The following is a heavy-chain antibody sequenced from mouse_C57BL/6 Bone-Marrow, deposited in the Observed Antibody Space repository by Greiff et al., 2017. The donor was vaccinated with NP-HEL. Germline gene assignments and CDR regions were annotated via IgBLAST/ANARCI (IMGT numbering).Heavy chain of an antibody. CDR2: ISDGGSYT. CDR3: ARVMVTTYYAMDY. J-gene: IGHJ4*01. V-gene: IGHV5-4*01. CDR1: GFTFSSYA. Sequence: EVQRVESGGGLVKPGGSLKLSCAASGFTFSSYAMSWVRQTPEKRLEWVATISDGGSYTYYPDNVKGRFTISRDNAKNNLYLQMSHLKSEDTAMYYCARVMVTTYYAMDYWGQGTSVTVSS. D-gene: IGHD2-3*01.